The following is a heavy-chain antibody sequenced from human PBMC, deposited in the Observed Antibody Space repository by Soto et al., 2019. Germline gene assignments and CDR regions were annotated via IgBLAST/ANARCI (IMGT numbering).Heavy chain of an antibody. D-gene: IGHD2-2*01. CDR1: GFTMRSYW. CDR2: IKQDGSEK. Sequence: GGSLRLSCVASGFTMRSYWMSWVRQAPGKGLEWVANIKQDGSEKYYVDSVKGRFTISRDDAKNSLFLQMNSLRGEDTAVYYCARTVVVVVPDNFHYWGQGTLVTVST. CDR3: ARTVVVVVPDNFHY. J-gene: IGHJ4*02. V-gene: IGHV3-7*01.